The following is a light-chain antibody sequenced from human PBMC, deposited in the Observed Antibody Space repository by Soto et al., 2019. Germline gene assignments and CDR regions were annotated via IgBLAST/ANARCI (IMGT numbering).Light chain of an antibody. CDR2: GAS. CDR1: QSVSSNF. Sequence: EIVLTQSPGTLSLSPGERATLPCRASQSVSSNFLAWYQQKPGQAPRLLIYGASSRATGIPDRFSGSGSGTDFTLTISRLGPEALAVYYCQQYGSSPRTFGQGTKVEVK. J-gene: IGKJ1*01. CDR3: QQYGSSPRT. V-gene: IGKV3-20*01.